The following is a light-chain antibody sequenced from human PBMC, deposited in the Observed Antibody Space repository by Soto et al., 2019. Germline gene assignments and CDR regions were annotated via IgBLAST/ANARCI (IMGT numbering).Light chain of an antibody. CDR1: QSISSY. CDR3: QQSYSTPLT. V-gene: IGKV1-39*01. Sequence: IQMTQSPSSLSASVGDGVTITCRASQSISSYLNWYQQKPGKAPKLLIYAASSLQSGVPSRFSGSGSGTDFTLTISSLQPEDVATYYCQQSYSTPLTFGGGTKVDIK. J-gene: IGKJ4*01. CDR2: AAS.